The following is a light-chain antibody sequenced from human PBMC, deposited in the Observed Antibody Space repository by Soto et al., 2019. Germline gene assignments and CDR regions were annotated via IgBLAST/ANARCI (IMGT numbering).Light chain of an antibody. CDR3: SSYVTSGTLV. V-gene: IGLV2-14*01. Sequence: QSVLTQAASVSGSPGQSITISCTGTSSDIGGSDYVSWYQKHPGKAPKVIIYEVSDRPSGVSDRFSGSKSGSTASLTISGLQAEDEADYYCSSYVTSGTLVFGGGTKLTVL. CDR1: SSDIGGSDY. J-gene: IGLJ3*02. CDR2: EVS.